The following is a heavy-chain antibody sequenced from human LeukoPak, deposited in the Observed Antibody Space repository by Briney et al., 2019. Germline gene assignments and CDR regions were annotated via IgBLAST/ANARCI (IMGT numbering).Heavy chain of an antibody. CDR2: ISGAGDNT. V-gene: IGHV3-23*01. Sequence: GGSLRLSCTASGFIFRNYAMSWVRQAPGKGLEWVSTISGAGDNTNNADSVTGRFTISRDDSKNTLYLQMNSLRAEDTAVYYCAKPKITMVRGVFDYWGQGTLVTVSS. CDR3: AKPKITMVRGVFDY. J-gene: IGHJ4*02. CDR1: GFIFRNYA. D-gene: IGHD3-10*01.